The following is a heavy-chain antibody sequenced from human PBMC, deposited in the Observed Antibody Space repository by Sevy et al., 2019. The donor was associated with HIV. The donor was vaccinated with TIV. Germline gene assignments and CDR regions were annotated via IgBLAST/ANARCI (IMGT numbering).Heavy chain of an antibody. Sequence: GGSLRLSCTGSGFTFGDYAMSWVRQAPGKGLEWVAFLKHKAYGGTLDYAASVKGRFSISRDDSKSIAHLQMNDLKTEDTAMYYCTRWKEAQSIFDYWGQGALVTVSS. J-gene: IGHJ4*02. V-gene: IGHV3-49*04. CDR2: LKHKAYGGTL. CDR3: TRWKEAQSIFDY. CDR1: GFTFGDYA. D-gene: IGHD1-1*01.